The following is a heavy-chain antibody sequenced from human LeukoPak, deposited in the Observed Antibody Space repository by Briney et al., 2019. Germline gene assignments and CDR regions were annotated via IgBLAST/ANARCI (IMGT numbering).Heavy chain of an antibody. D-gene: IGHD6-13*01. CDR3: AKEYPYSSSWRRVYYFAY. V-gene: IGHV3-30*18. CDR1: GFTFSSYG. CDR2: ISYDGSNK. Sequence: GGSLRLSCAASGFTFSSYGMHWVRQAPGKGLEWVAVISYDGSNKYYADSVKGRFTISRDNSKNTLYLQMNSLRAEDTAVYYCAKEYPYSSSWRRVYYFAYWGQGTLVTVSS. J-gene: IGHJ4*02.